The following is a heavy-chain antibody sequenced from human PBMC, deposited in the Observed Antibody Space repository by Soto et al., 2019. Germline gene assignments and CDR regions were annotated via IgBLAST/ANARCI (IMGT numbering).Heavy chain of an antibody. V-gene: IGHV3-30*18. CDR3: AKDHPDDYGGSH. CDR1: GFTFSSYG. Sequence: SGGSLRLSCAASGFTFSSYGMHWVRQAPGKGLEWVAFISYDGSNKYYADSVKGRFTISRDNSKNTLYLQMNSLRAEDTAVYYCAKDHPDDYGGSHWGQGTLVTVSS. CDR2: ISYDGSNK. J-gene: IGHJ4*02. D-gene: IGHD4-17*01.